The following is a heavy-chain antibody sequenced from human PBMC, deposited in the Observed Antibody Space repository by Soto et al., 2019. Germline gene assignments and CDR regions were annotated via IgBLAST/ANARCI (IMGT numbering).Heavy chain of an antibody. CDR2: ISYSGST. CDR3: ARVGGSGWNFDS. CDR1: GGSISSGGYY. V-gene: IGHV4-31*03. Sequence: SETLSLTCTVSGGSISSGGYYWSWIRQHPGTGLEWIGHISYSGSTYYNPSLKSRVTISVDTSRNQFSLKVNSVTAADTAIYYCARVGGSGWNFDSWGQGILVTVSS. J-gene: IGHJ4*02. D-gene: IGHD6-19*01.